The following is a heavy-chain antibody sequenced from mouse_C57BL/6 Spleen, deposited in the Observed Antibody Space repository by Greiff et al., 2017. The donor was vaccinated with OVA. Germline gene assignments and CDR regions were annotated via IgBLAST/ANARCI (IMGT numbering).Heavy chain of an antibody. D-gene: IGHD1-1*01. Sequence: EVLLVESGGGLVQPKGSLKLSCAASGFSFNTYAMNWVRQAPGQGLEWVARIRSKSNNYATYYADSVKARFTIYRADSASMLYLQRKNLKTADTATYYCVRHHYYGSSYEGYYAMYYWGQGTSVTVSS. CDR1: GFSFNTYA. CDR2: IRSKSNNYAT. V-gene: IGHV10-1*01. J-gene: IGHJ4*01. CDR3: VRHHYYGSSYEGYYAMYY.